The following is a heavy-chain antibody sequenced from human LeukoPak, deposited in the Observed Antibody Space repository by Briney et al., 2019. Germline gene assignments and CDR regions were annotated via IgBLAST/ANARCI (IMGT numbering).Heavy chain of an antibody. CDR3: ARRLAAAGTCWFDP. CDR1: GYSISSGYY. Sequence: PSETLPLTCTVSGYSISSGYYWGWIRQPPGKGLEWIGSIYHSGSTNYNPSLKSRVTISVDTSKNQFSLKLSSVTAADTAVYYCARRLAAAGTCWFDPWGQGTLVTVSS. J-gene: IGHJ5*02. V-gene: IGHV4-38-2*02. CDR2: IYHSGST. D-gene: IGHD6-13*01.